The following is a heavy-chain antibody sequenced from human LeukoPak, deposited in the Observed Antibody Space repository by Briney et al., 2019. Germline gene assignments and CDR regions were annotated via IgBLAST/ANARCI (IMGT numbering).Heavy chain of an antibody. CDR1: GYSFTSYW. J-gene: IGHJ4*02. Sequence: PGESLRISCKGSGYSFTSYWISWVRQMPGKGLEWMGIIYPGDSETRYSPSFQGQVTISADKSISTAYLQWSSLKASDTAIYYCARKRDYGDFPFDYWGQGTLVTVSS. CDR2: IYPGDSET. CDR3: ARKRDYGDFPFDY. D-gene: IGHD4-17*01. V-gene: IGHV5-51*01.